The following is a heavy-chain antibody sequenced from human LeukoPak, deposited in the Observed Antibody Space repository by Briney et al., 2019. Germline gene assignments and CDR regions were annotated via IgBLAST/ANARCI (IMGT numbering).Heavy chain of an antibody. CDR2: INQSGST. Sequence: PSETLSLTCAVYGGSFSGYYWSWIRQPPGKGLEWIGEINQSGSTNYNPSLKSRVTISVDTSKNQFSLKLSSVTAADTAVYYCATMNRGYSGYDFGGWFDPWGQGTLVTVSS. CDR1: GGSFSGYY. CDR3: ATMNRGYSGYDFGGWFDP. D-gene: IGHD5-12*01. J-gene: IGHJ5*02. V-gene: IGHV4-34*01.